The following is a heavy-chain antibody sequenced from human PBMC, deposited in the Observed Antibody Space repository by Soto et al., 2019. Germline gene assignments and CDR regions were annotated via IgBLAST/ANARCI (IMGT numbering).Heavy chain of an antibody. Sequence: GGHLRLSCAASGLTFSSYAMHWVRQAPGKGLEWVAVISYDGSNKYYADSVKGRFTISRDNSKNTLYLQMNSLRAEDTAVYYYAGDCTTGYSYVTYFWSQGTTDIVSS. V-gene: IGHV3-30-3*01. D-gene: IGHD1-26*01. CDR2: ISYDGSNK. CDR3: AGDCTTGYSYVTYF. J-gene: IGHJ6*02. CDR1: GLTFSSYA.